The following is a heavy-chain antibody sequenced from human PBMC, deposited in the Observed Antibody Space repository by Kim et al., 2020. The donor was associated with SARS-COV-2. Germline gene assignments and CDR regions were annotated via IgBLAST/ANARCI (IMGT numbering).Heavy chain of an antibody. J-gene: IGHJ4*02. D-gene: IGHD2-21*01. V-gene: IGHV3-30*04. CDR3: ARGRAYCGGDCDTFDY. Sequence: AVKGRFTISRDNSKSTLYLQRNSLRAEDTAVYYGARGRAYCGGDCDTFDYWGQGTLVTVSS.